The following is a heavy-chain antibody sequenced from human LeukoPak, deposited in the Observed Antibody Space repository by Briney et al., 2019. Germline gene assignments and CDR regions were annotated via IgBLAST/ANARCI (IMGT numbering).Heavy chain of an antibody. D-gene: IGHD3-10*01. CDR1: GFTFHNYG. CDR2: INWNGGST. Sequence: GGSLRLSCAASGFTFHNYGMGWVRQAPGKGLEWVSGINWNGGSTGYADSVKGRFTISRDNAKNSLYLQMNSLRAEDTALYYCARDREERITMVRGAFYYYYYMDVWGKGTTVTVSS. V-gene: IGHV3-20*04. CDR3: ARDREERITMVRGAFYYYYYMDV. J-gene: IGHJ6*03.